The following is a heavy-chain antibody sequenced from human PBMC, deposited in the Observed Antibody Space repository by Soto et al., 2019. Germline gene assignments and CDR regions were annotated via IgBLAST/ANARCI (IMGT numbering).Heavy chain of an antibody. CDR2: ISGSGGST. D-gene: IGHD5-18*01. J-gene: IGHJ6*02. CDR1: GFTFSSYA. CDR3: AKVSGYSYGYYYYGMDV. V-gene: IGHV3-23*01. Sequence: EVQLLESGGGLVQPGGSLRLSCAASGFTFSSYAMSWVRQAPGKGLEWVSAISGSGGSTYYADSVKGRFTISRDNFKNTLYLQMNSLRAEDTAVYYCAKVSGYSYGYYYYGMDVWGQGTTVTVSS.